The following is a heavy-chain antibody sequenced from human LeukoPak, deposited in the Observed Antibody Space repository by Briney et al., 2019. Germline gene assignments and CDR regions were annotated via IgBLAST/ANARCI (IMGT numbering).Heavy chain of an antibody. CDR3: VRASRDSSDNWLYFED. CDR1: GFTFGDYG. D-gene: IGHD3-22*01. V-gene: IGHV3-9*01. J-gene: IGHJ4*02. Sequence: GGSLRLSCTGSGFTFGDYGMHWVRHGPGKGLEWVSSFRWTGAGIGDADTMKDRFTISRDNATNTLYVQMNSLREQDTAFYYCVRASRDSSDNWLYFEDWGQGILVTVSS. CDR2: FRWTGAGI.